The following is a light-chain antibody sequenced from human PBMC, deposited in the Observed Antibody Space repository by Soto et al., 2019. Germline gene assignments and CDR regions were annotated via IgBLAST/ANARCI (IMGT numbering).Light chain of an antibody. CDR1: QSISSW. CDR3: QQYNSYSWT. V-gene: IGKV1-5*03. CDR2: KAS. J-gene: IGKJ1*01. Sequence: DIPMTQSPSTLSASVGDRVTITCRASQSISSWLAWYQQKPGKAPKLLLYKASSLESGVPSRFSGSGSGTEFTLTISSLQPDDFETYYCQQYNSYSWTFGQGKKLEIK.